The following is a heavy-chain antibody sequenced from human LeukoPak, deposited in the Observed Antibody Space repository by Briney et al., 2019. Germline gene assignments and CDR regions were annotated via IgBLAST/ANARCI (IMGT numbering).Heavy chain of an antibody. Sequence: GGSLRLSCAASGFSLTTNGMHWVRQAPGMGLEWVAFIRSDGSYKYYADSVKGRFTISRDNSKNTLYVQMNSLRAEDTAVYYCARDPHSSWHYDYVWGSSTTGGWFDPWDQGTLVTVSS. CDR3: ARDPHSSWHYDYVWGSSTTGGWFDP. D-gene: IGHD3-16*01. CDR2: IRSDGSYK. J-gene: IGHJ5*02. CDR1: GFSLTTNG. V-gene: IGHV3-30*02.